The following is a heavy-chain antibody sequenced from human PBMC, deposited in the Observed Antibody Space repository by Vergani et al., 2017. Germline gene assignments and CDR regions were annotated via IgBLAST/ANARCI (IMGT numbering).Heavy chain of an antibody. V-gene: IGHV4-34*01. D-gene: IGHD2-15*01. J-gene: IGHJ6*02. CDR1: GGSFSGYY. Sequence: QVQLQQWGAGLLKPSETLSLTCAVYGGSFSGYYWSWIRQPPGKGLEWIGEINHSGSTNYNPSLKSRVTISVDTSKNQFSLKLSSVTAADTAVYYCAGGVVVVVAATLYYYYGMDVWGQGTTVTVSS. CDR3: AGGVVVVVAATLYYYYGMDV. CDR2: INHSGST.